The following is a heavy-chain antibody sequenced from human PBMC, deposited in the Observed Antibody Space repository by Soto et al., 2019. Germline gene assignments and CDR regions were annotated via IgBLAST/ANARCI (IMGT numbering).Heavy chain of an antibody. CDR2: IIAYNGKK. D-gene: IGHD3-3*01. V-gene: IGHV1-18*01. CDR3: ARGYYDFWSGYYTQTSRLWYFDL. J-gene: IGHJ2*01. CDR1: GYAFTSYG. Sequence: ASVKVSCKASGYAFTSYGISWVRQAPGQGLEWMGCIIAYNGKKNYAQKLQGRVTMTTETSTSTAYMELRSLRSEDTAVYYCARGYYDFWSGYYTQTSRLWYFDLWGRGTLVTVSS.